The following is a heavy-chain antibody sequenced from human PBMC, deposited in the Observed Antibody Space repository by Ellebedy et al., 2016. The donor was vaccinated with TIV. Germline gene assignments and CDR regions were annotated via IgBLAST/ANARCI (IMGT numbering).Heavy chain of an antibody. J-gene: IGHJ4*02. CDR3: ARGGYSGYDFDY. D-gene: IGHD5-12*01. CDR2: LYTSGST. Sequence: GSLRLXCTVSGGSISSYYWSWIRQPAGKGLQWIGRLYTSGSTNYNPSLKSRVTMSVDTSKNQFSLKLSSVTAADTAVYYCARGGYSGYDFDYWGQGTLVTVSS. CDR1: GGSISSYY. V-gene: IGHV4-4*07.